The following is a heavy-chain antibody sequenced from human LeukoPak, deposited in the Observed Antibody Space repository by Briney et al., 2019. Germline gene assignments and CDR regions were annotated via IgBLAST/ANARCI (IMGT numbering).Heavy chain of an antibody. CDR2: INWNGVST. CDR3: ARALSNYVDYHYYYYMDV. J-gene: IGHJ6*03. Sequence: GGSLRLSCAASGFTFSSYSMNWVRQAPGKGLEWVSGINWNGVSTSYVDSVKGRFTISRDNAKNSLYLQMNSPRAEDTALYYCARALSNYVDYHYYYYMDVWGKGTTVTVSS. D-gene: IGHD4-11*01. V-gene: IGHV3-20*04. CDR1: GFTFSSYS.